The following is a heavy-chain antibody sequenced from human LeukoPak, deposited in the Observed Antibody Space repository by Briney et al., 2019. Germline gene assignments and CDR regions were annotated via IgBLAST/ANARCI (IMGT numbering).Heavy chain of an antibody. Sequence: PGGSLRLSCAASGFTVSSNYMSWVRQAPGKGLEWVSVIYSGGSTYYADSVKGRFTISRDNSKNTLYLQMNSLRAEDTAVYYCARDGRWYDFWSANLGYYYMDVWGKGTTVTVSS. CDR2: IYSGGST. V-gene: IGHV3-66*02. CDR1: GFTVSSNY. J-gene: IGHJ6*03. D-gene: IGHD3-3*01. CDR3: ARDGRWYDFWSANLGYYYMDV.